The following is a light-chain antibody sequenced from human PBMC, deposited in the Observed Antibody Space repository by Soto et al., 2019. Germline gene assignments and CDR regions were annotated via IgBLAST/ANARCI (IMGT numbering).Light chain of an antibody. J-gene: IGLJ7*01. CDR1: SSDVGGYNY. CDR2: EVS. V-gene: IGLV2-14*01. Sequence: QSALTQPASVSGSPGQSITISCTGTSSDVGGYNYVSWYQQHPGKAPKLMIYEVSNRPSGVSNRFSGSKSGNTASLTISGHQAEDEADYSCSSYTSSSTCVFGGGTQLTVL. CDR3: SSYTSSSTCV.